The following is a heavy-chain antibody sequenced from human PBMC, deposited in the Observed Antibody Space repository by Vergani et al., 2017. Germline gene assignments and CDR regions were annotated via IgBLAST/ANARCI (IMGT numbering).Heavy chain of an antibody. J-gene: IGHJ6*04. CDR2: ISGSGGST. CDR1: GFTFSDYY. D-gene: IGHD3-3*01. CDR3: AKGIGQYYDFWSGLMDV. Sequence: EVQLLESGGGLVQPGGSLRLSCAASGFTFSDYYMSWIRQAPGKGLEWVSAISGSGGSTYYADSVKGRFTISRDNSKNTLYLQMNSLRAEDTAVYYCAKGIGQYYDFWSGLMDVWGKGTTVTVSS. V-gene: IGHV3-23*01.